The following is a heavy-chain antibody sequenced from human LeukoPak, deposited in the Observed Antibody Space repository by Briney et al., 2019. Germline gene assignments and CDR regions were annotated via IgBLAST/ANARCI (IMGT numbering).Heavy chain of an antibody. V-gene: IGHV4-61*01. Sequence: LETLCLTCTVSGGSVSSGSYYWSWIRQPPGKGLEWIGYIYYSGSTNYNPSLKSRVTISVDTSKNQFSLKLSSVTAADTAVYYCARDWDYWGQGTLVTVSS. CDR2: IYYSGST. CDR3: ARDWDY. J-gene: IGHJ4*02. CDR1: GGSVSSGSYY.